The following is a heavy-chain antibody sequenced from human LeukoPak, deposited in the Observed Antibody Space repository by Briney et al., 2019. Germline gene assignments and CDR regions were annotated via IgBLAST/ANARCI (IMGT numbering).Heavy chain of an antibody. J-gene: IGHJ5*02. CDR3: ARDPATTVTTDWWFDP. CDR2: IIPIFGIA. CDR1: GGTFSSYA. V-gene: IGHV1-69*04. D-gene: IGHD4-11*01. Sequence: SVKVSCKASGGTFSSYAISWVRQAPGQGLEWMGRIIPIFGIANYAQKFQGRVTITADKPTSTAYMELSSLRSEDTAVYYCARDPATTVTTDWWFDPWGQGTLVTVSP.